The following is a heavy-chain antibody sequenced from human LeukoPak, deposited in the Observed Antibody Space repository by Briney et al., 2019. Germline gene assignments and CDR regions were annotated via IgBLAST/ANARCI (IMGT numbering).Heavy chain of an antibody. D-gene: IGHD5-12*01. J-gene: IGHJ5*02. Sequence: PGGSLRLSCEASGFTFTKFWMSWVRQAPGKGLEWVSIIYSGGRTYYADSVKGRFTISRDNSKNTLYLQMNSLRVEDTAVYYCARDEYEYAGWFDPWGQGTLVTVSS. CDR3: ARDEYEYAGWFDP. CDR1: GFTFTKFW. V-gene: IGHV3-66*01. CDR2: IYSGGRT.